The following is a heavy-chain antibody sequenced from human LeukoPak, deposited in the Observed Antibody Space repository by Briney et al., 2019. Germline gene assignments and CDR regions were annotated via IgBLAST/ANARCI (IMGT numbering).Heavy chain of an antibody. CDR1: GFTVSSNY. CDR3: AKGPRGWGPVAGTGY. V-gene: IGHV3-53*01. Sequence: PGGSLRLSCAASGFTVSSNYMSWVRQAPGKGLEWVSVIYSGGSTYYADSVKGRFTISRDNSKNTLYLQMNSLRAEDTAVYYCAKGPRGWGPVAGTGYWGQGTLVTVSS. J-gene: IGHJ4*02. CDR2: IYSGGST. D-gene: IGHD6-19*01.